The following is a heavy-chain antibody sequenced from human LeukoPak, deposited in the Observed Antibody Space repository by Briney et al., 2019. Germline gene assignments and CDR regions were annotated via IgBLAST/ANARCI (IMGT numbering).Heavy chain of an antibody. Sequence: ASVKVSCKASGCTFTGYYMHWVRQAPGQGLEWMGRINPNSGGTNYAQKFQGRVTMTRDTSISTAYMELSRLRSDDTAVYYCARGGYSYGYLNYFDYWGQGTLVTVSS. J-gene: IGHJ4*02. CDR3: ARGGYSYGYLNYFDY. D-gene: IGHD5-18*01. V-gene: IGHV1-2*06. CDR2: INPNSGGT. CDR1: GCTFTGYY.